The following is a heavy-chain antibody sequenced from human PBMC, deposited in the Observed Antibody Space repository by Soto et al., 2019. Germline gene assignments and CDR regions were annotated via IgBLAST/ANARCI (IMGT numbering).Heavy chain of an antibody. V-gene: IGHV3-23*01. CDR3: TVQGATGTDRPRNYFGY. CDR2: INNAGDVT. CDR1: GFTFSNYA. Sequence: PGGSLRVSCAASGFTFSNYAMSWVRQTAGTGLEWVSGINNAGDVTYYPDSVKGRFTISRDNSKSTLYLQMNSLRAEDTAVYYCTVQGATGTDRPRNYFGYWGPGTQVTVSS. J-gene: IGHJ4*02. D-gene: IGHD7-27*01.